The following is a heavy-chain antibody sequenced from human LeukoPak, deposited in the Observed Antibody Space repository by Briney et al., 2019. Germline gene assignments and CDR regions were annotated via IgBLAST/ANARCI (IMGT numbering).Heavy chain of an antibody. CDR3: ARTGSTVTMLYPFDH. Sequence: SETLSLTCTVSGGSISRYYWNWIRQPAGKGLEWIGYIYYSGSTNYNPSLKSRVSISVDTSRNQFSLKLSSVTAADTAVYYCARTGSTVTMLYPFDHWGQGTLVTVSS. V-gene: IGHV4-59*01. D-gene: IGHD4-17*01. J-gene: IGHJ4*02. CDR1: GGSISRYY. CDR2: IYYSGST.